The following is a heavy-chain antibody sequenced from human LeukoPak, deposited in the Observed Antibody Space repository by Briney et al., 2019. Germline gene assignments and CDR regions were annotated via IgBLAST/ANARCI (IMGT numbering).Heavy chain of an antibody. V-gene: IGHV1-8*01. Sequence: ASVKVSCKASGYTFTSYDINWVRQATGQGLEWMGWMNPNSGNTGYAQKFQGRVTMTRNTSISTAYMELSSLRSEDTAVYYCARGARAIVVVPAVNYYYYGMDVWGQGTTVTVSS. CDR1: GYTFTSYD. CDR2: MNPNSGNT. J-gene: IGHJ6*02. CDR3: ARGARAIVVVPAVNYYYYGMDV. D-gene: IGHD2-2*01.